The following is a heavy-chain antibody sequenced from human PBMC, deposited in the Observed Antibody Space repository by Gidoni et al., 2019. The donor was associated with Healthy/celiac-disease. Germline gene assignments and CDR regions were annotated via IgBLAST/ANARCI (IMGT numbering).Heavy chain of an antibody. J-gene: IGHJ4*02. CDR2: ISGSGGST. CDR1: VFTFSRYA. D-gene: IGHD6-13*01. CDR3: AKGRGRSWYPGFDY. V-gene: IGHV3-23*01. Sequence: EVQLSESGGGLVQPGGPLCLFCAASVFTFSRYAMSWVRQVPGKGLGWVSAISGSGGSTYYADSVKGRFTISRDNSKNTLYLQMNSLRAEDTAVYYCAKGRGRSWYPGFDYWGQGTLVTVSS.